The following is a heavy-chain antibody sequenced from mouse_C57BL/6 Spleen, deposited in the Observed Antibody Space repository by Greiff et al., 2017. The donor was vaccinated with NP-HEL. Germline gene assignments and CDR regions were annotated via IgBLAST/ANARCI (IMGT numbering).Heavy chain of an antibody. J-gene: IGHJ2*01. V-gene: IGHV1-85*01. CDR1: GYTFTSYD. Sequence: VQLKQSGPELVKPGASVKLSCKASGYTFTSYDINWVKQRPGQGLEWIGWIYPRDGSTKYNEKFKGKATLTVDTSSSTAYMELHSLTSEDSAVYFCARSGGSSWGYFDYWGQGTTLTVSS. CDR2: IYPRDGST. D-gene: IGHD1-1*01. CDR3: ARSGGSSWGYFDY.